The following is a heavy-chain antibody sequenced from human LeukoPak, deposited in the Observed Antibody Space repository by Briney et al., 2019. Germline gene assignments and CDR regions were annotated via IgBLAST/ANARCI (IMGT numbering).Heavy chain of an antibody. V-gene: IGHV3-7*01. J-gene: IGHJ4*02. CDR3: ARDDYYSHAD. Sequence: PGGSLRLSCAASGFNFSRYWMSWVRQAPGKGLEWVANIKEDGGEIFYVDSVKGRFTISRDNTKNSLFLQMNSLRAEDTAVYYCARDDYYSHADWGQGTLVTVSS. CDR2: IKEDGGEI. CDR1: GFNFSRYW. D-gene: IGHD3-22*01.